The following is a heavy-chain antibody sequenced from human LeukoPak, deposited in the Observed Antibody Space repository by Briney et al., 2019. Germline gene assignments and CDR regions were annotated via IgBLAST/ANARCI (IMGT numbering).Heavy chain of an antibody. D-gene: IGHD3-22*01. CDR1: GGSISSYY. Sequence: SETLSLTCTVSGGSISSYYWSWIRQPPGKGLEWIGCIYYSGSTNYNPSLKSRVTISVDTSKNQFSLKLSSVTAADTAVYYCASYSYYYDSSGYFDYWGQGTLVTVSS. CDR2: IYYSGST. V-gene: IGHV4-59*01. J-gene: IGHJ4*02. CDR3: ASYSYYYDSSGYFDY.